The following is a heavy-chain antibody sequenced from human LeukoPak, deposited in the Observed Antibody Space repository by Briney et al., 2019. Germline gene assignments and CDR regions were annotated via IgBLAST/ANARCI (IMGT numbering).Heavy chain of an antibody. D-gene: IGHD6-13*01. CDR2: ISYDGSNK. CDR1: GFTFSSYA. Sequence: GGSLRLSCAASGFTFSSYAMHWVRQAPGKGLEWVAVISYDGSNKYYADSVKGRFTISRDNSKNTLYLQMNSLRAEDTAVYYCAKDPVAAAYYYFDYWGQGTLVTVSS. J-gene: IGHJ4*02. CDR3: AKDPVAAAYYYFDY. V-gene: IGHV3-30-3*01.